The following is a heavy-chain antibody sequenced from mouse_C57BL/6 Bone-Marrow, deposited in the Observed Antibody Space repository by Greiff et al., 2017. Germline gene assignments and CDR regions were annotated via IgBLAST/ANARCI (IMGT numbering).Heavy chain of an antibody. CDR2: IYPSDSET. CDR1: GYTFTSYW. J-gene: IGHJ4*01. Sequence: QVQLQQPGAELVRPGSSVKLSCKASGYTFTSYWMDWVKQRPGQGLEWIGNIYPSDSETHYNQKFKDKATLTVDKSSSTAYMQLSSLTSEDSAVYYCAREGGNYVDYAMDYWGQGTSVTVSS. CDR3: AREGGNYVDYAMDY. V-gene: IGHV1-61*01. D-gene: IGHD2-1*01.